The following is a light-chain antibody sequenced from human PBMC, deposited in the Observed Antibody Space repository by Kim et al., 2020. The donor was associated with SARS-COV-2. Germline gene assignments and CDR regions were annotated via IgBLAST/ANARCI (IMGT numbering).Light chain of an antibody. Sequence: LAPGERATLSCWASQSGSRYLAWYQQKPGQAPRLLIYDASNRATAIPARFSGSGSGADFTLTISSLEPEDFAVYYCQQRYDWPLTFGGGTKVDIK. CDR2: DAS. CDR3: QQRYDWPLT. V-gene: IGKV3-11*01. CDR1: QSGSRY. J-gene: IGKJ4*01.